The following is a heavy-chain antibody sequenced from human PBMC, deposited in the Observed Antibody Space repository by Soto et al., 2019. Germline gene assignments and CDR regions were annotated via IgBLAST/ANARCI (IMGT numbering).Heavy chain of an antibody. Sequence: QVQLVQSGAEVKKPGASVKVSCKASGYTFSTYGISWVRQAPGQGLEWMGWISAYNGNTNYAQKLQGRVTMTTDTSTSTAYMELRSLRSXXXXXXXXXXXXXPADYWGQGTSVTVSS. V-gene: IGHV1-18*01. CDR3: XXXXXPADY. CDR1: GYTFSTYG. CDR2: ISAYNGNT. J-gene: IGHJ4*02.